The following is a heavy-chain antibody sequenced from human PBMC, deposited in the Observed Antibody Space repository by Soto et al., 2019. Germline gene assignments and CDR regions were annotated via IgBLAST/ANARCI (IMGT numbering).Heavy chain of an antibody. Sequence: PSETLSLTCTVSGGSISSYYWSWIRQPPGKGLEWIGYIYYSGSTSYNPSLKSRVTISVDTSKNQFSLKLSSVTAADTAVYYCARDQHDYALTYYYYYGLDVWGQGTTVTVSS. D-gene: IGHD4-17*01. V-gene: IGHV4-59*12. CDR1: GGSISSYY. CDR2: IYYSGST. J-gene: IGHJ6*02. CDR3: ARDQHDYALTYYYYYGLDV.